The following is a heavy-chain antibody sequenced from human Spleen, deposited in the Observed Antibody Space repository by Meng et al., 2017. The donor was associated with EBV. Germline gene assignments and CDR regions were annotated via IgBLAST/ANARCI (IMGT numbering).Heavy chain of an antibody. Sequence: GDSCKFSFQAWGFPVTSTVIHWWRQAHGPGLEWIGIIKPLGGPTSCAQEFRGNVAMTGDTCTSKVYMELSSLTSEDTAVYYCARDRRLGSAYWYFDLWGRGTLVTVSS. CDR2: IKPLGGPT. V-gene: IGHV1-46*01. D-gene: IGHD7-27*01. CDR3: ARDRRLGSAYWYFDL. CDR1: GFPVTSTV. J-gene: IGHJ2*01.